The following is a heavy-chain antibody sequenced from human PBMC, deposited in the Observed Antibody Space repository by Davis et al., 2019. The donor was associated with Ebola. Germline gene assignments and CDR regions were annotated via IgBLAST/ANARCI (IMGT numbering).Heavy chain of an antibody. V-gene: IGHV3-48*03. J-gene: IGHJ4*02. D-gene: IGHD6-13*01. CDR1: GFTFSSYE. Sequence: GESLKISCAASGFTFSSYEMNWVRQAPGKGLEWVSYISSSGSTIYYADSVKGRFTISRDNAKNSLYLQMNSLRAEDTAVYYCARGVAAAGRVTLTFWGQGTLVTVSS. CDR3: ARGVAAAGRVTLTF. CDR2: ISSSGSTI.